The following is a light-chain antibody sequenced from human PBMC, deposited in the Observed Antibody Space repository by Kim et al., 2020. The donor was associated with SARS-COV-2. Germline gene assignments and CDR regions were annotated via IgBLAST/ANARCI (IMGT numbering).Light chain of an antibody. Sequence: SSELTQDPAVSVALGQTVRITCQGDNLRSYYATWYHQKPRQAPVLVIYGRNSRPSGIPDRFSGSASGNTASLTISGAQAEDESDFYCQSRDSGGNVVFGGGTRLTVL. J-gene: IGLJ2*01. V-gene: IGLV3-19*01. CDR1: NLRSYY. CDR3: QSRDSGGNVV. CDR2: GRN.